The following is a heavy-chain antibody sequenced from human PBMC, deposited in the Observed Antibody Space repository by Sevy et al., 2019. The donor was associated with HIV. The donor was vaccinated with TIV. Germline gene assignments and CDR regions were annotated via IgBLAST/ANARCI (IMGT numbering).Heavy chain of an antibody. Sequence: GGSLRLSCAASGFTLNNYAMNWVRQAPGKGLEWVSGISGSGVSTYYADSVKGRFTISRDNSKNTLYLQMKILRAEDTAVHYCAKDSYCDNTLFDYWGQGTLVTVSS. CDR2: ISGSGVST. CDR3: AKDSYCDNTLFDY. CDR1: GFTLNNYA. V-gene: IGHV3-23*01. D-gene: IGHD3-22*01. J-gene: IGHJ4*02.